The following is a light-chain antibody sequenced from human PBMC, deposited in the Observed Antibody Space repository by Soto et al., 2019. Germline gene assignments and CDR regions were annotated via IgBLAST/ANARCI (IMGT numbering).Light chain of an antibody. CDR1: SSDVGGYNY. CDR3: SSYTSSSLRV. V-gene: IGLV2-14*01. CDR2: EVS. J-gene: IGLJ3*02. Sequence: LTQPASVSGSPGQSITISCTGTSSDVGGYNYASWYQQHPGKAPKLMIYEVSNRPSGVSNRFSGSKSGNTASLTISGLQAEDEADYYCSSYTSSSLRVFGGGTQLTVL.